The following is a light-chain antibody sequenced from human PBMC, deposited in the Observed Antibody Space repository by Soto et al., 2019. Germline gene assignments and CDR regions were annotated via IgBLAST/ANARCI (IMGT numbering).Light chain of an antibody. V-gene: IGKV3-15*01. CDR3: QQYANWPPT. Sequence: EIVMTQSPSTLSVSPGETASLSCRASQSAGNFLAWYQPKPGQAPRLLIEGTSTRATAIPARVSGSGSGTEFTLTISSLQTEDFAVYYCQQYANWPPTFGQGTKVDIK. CDR1: QSAGNF. J-gene: IGKJ1*01. CDR2: GTS.